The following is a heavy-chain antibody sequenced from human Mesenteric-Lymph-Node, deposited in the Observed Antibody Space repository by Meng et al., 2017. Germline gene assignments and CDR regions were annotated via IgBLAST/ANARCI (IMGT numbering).Heavy chain of an antibody. CDR2: ISSSSSYI. D-gene: IGHD2-21*02. CDR1: GFTFSSYS. V-gene: IGHV3-21*01. Sequence: GESLKISCAASGFTFSSYSMNWVRQAPGKGLEWVSSISSSSSYIYYTDSVKGRFTISRDNAKNSLYLQMNRLRAEDTAVYYCARDLGRGVVTAMDFDYWGQGTLVTVSS. J-gene: IGHJ4*02. CDR3: ARDLGRGVVTAMDFDY.